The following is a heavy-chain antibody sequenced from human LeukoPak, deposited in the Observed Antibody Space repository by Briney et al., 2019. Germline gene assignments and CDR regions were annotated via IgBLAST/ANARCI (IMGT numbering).Heavy chain of an antibody. V-gene: IGHV3-30-3*01. CDR2: ISYDGSNK. CDR1: GFTFSSYA. D-gene: IGHD3-10*01. Sequence: PGRSLRLSCAASGFTFSSYAMHWVRQAPGKGLEWVAIISYDGSNKYYADSVKGRFTISRDNSKNTLYLQMNSLRVEDMAVYYCARETVLLWFGGVGVAFDIWGQGTTVTVSS. J-gene: IGHJ3*02. CDR3: ARETVLLWFGGVGVAFDI.